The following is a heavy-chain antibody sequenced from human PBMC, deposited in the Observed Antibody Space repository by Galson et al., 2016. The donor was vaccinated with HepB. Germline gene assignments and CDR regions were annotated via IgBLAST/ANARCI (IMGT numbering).Heavy chain of an antibody. J-gene: IGHJ5*02. Sequence: ETLSLTCTVIGGSISSSNDYWAWIRQSPGKGLEWIGNVYSSGSSDYNPSLKRRVAISLETSKNQFSLNLTSVTASDTAVYYCARHVRGYDFGSGYYWFDPWGQGTLVTVSS. V-gene: IGHV4-39*01. CDR3: ARHVRGYDFGSGYYWFDP. CDR1: GGSISSSNDY. D-gene: IGHD3-3*01. CDR2: VYSSGSS.